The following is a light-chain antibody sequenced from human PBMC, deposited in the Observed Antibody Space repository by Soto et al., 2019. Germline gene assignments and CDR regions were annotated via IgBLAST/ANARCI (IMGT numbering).Light chain of an antibody. V-gene: IGLV1-44*01. J-gene: IGLJ2*01. CDR1: SSNIGSNT. CDR2: RNN. CDR3: AAWDDSLNGVV. Sequence: QTVVTQPPSASGTPGQRVTISCSGSSSNIGSNTVSWYQQLPGTAPKLLIYRNNQRPSGVPDRFSGSKSGTSASLAISGLQSEDEADYYCAAWDDSLNGVVFGGGTKVTVL.